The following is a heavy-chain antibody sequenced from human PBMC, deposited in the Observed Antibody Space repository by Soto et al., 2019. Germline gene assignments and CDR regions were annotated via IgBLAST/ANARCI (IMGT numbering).Heavy chain of an antibody. Sequence: PSETLSLTCTVSGGSVSSGSYYWSWIRQPPGKGLEWIGYIYYSGSTNYNPSLKSRVTISVDTSKNQFSLKLSSVTAADTAVYYCARSSIFGVVIIGSDYWGQGTLVTVSS. CDR3: ARSSIFGVVIIGSDY. CDR2: IYYSGST. V-gene: IGHV4-61*01. CDR1: GGSVSSGSYY. D-gene: IGHD3-3*01. J-gene: IGHJ4*02.